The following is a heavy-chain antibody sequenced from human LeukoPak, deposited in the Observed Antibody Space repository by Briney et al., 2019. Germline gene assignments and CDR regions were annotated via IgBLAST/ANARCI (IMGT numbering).Heavy chain of an antibody. CDR2: IYHSGST. J-gene: IGHJ4*02. D-gene: IGHD3-9*01. CDR1: GGSISSYY. Sequence: SETLSLTCTVSGGSISSYYWSWIRQPPGKGLEWIGSIYHSGSTYYNPSLKSRVTISVDTSKNQFSLKLSSVTAADTAVYYCARVLAALTGGFDYWGQGTLVTVSS. CDR3: ARVLAALTGGFDY. V-gene: IGHV4-38-2*02.